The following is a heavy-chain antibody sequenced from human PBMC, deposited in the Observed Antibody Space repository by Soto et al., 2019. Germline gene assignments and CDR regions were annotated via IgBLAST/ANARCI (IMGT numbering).Heavy chain of an antibody. D-gene: IGHD4-4*01. CDR1: GFRFSTYD. CDR3: VRQAKLTTVTASVGYYYGLDV. V-gene: IGHV3-23*01. CDR2: MSGSGSGT. J-gene: IGHJ6*02. Sequence: DVQLLESGGGLVQPGGSLRLSCAASGFRFSTYDMSWVRQAPGKGLEWVSVMSGSGSGTYYADSVKGRFTISRDNSKNTLYLHMNSLRAEDTAVYYCVRQAKLTTVTASVGYYYGLDVWGQGTTVTVSS.